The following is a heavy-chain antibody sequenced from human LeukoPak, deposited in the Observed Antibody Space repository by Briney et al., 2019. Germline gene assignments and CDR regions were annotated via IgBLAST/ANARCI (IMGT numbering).Heavy chain of an antibody. CDR1: GGSISSYH. CDR2: IYYGGRT. Sequence: SETLSLTCSVSGGSISSYHWSWIRQPPGKGLERIGYIYYGGRTNYNPSLKSRVTISVDTSKNQFSLTVSSVTAADTAIYYCARHSLKLVDADFDYWGQGTLVTVSS. D-gene: IGHD3-16*02. V-gene: IGHV4-59*08. CDR3: ARHSLKLVDADFDY. J-gene: IGHJ4*02.